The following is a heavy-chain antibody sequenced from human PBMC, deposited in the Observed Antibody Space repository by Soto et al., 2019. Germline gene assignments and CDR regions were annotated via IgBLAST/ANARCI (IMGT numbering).Heavy chain of an antibody. CDR2: IYYSGST. D-gene: IGHD3-16*01. Sequence: PSETLSLTCTVSGGSISSYYWSWIRQPPGKGLEWIGYIYYSGSTNYNPSLKSRVTISVDTSKNQFSLKLSSVTAADTAMYYCARRARGNWALDYWGQGTLVTVSS. V-gene: IGHV4-59*01. CDR1: GGSISSYY. J-gene: IGHJ4*02. CDR3: ARRARGNWALDY.